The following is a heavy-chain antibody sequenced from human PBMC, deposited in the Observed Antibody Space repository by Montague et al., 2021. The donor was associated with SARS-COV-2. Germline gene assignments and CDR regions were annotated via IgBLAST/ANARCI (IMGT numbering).Heavy chain of an antibody. Sequence: SLRLSCAASGFTFSSYWMHWVRQAPGKGLVWVSRINSDGSSTSYADSVKGRFTISRDNAKNTLYLQMNSLRAEDTAVYYCARDIRCYYGSGSPYGDLDYWGQGALVTVSS. V-gene: IGHV3-74*01. D-gene: IGHD3-10*01. CDR3: ARDIRCYYGSGSPYGDLDY. CDR2: INSDGSST. CDR1: GFTFSSYW. J-gene: IGHJ4*02.